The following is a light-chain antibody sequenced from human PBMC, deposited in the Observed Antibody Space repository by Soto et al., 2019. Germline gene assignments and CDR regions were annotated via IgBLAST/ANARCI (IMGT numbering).Light chain of an antibody. CDR3: QQTYSTFVS. V-gene: IGKV1-39*01. CDR2: DAS. Sequence: DIQMTQSPSSLSASVGDRVAITCRSSPTISTFLHWFQQKPGKAPNLLIYDASSLQSGVPSRFSGSGSGTDFTLTISSLQPEDFGTYYCQQTYSTFVSFGGGTKVDIK. J-gene: IGKJ4*01. CDR1: PTISTF.